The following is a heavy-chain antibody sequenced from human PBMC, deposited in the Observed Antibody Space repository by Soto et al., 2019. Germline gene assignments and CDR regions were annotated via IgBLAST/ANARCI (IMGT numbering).Heavy chain of an antibody. CDR1: GGSISSSSYY. CDR3: ARRGAYYYDSSGYYYFDY. CDR2: IYYSGST. D-gene: IGHD3-22*01. Sequence: QLQLQESGPGLVKPSETLSLTCTVSGGSISSSSYYWGWIRQPPGKGLEWIGSIYYSGSTYYNPSLKSRVTISEDTSKNQFSLKLSSVTAADTAVYYCARRGAYYYDSSGYYYFDYWGQGTLVTVSS. J-gene: IGHJ4*02. V-gene: IGHV4-39*01.